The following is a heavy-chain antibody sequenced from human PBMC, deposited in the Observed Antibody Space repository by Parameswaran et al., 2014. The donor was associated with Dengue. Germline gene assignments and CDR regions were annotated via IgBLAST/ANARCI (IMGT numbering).Heavy chain of an antibody. D-gene: IGHD3-22*01. J-gene: IGHJ2*01. CDR2: INPNSGGT. Sequence: WVRQAPGQGLEWMGWINPNSGGTNYAQKFQGRVTMTRDTSISTAYMELSRLRSDDTAVYYCARDGAAYYYDSSGYYIGWYFDLWGRGTLVTVSS. CDR3: ARDGAAYYYDSSGYYIGWYFDL. V-gene: IGHV1-2*02.